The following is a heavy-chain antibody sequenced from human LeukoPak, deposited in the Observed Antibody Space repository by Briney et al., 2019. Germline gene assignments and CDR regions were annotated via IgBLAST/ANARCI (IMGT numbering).Heavy chain of an antibody. CDR1: VFTFSSYG. CDR2: ISGSTGST. Sequence: GGPLRLSRAPSVFTFSSYGMNGVRQAPRKGLEWVSLISGSTGSTYYAASVKGRFSISRDNYKNTVYLQMNSLRVEDTAVYYCAEGPVSAIVGATTLDYWGEGGLVTVSP. V-gene: IGHV3-23*01. D-gene: IGHD1-26*01. J-gene: IGHJ4*02. CDR3: AEGPVSAIVGATTLDY.